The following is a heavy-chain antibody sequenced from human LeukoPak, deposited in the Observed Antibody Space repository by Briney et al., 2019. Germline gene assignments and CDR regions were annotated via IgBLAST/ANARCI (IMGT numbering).Heavy chain of an antibody. CDR2: INGDGRRI. J-gene: IGHJ5*02. Sequence: GGSLRLSCVASGFTFSTAWMHWARQTPGKGLVWVSHINGDGRRINYADDVKGRFTVSRDNAKNTLYLQMNSLRVEDTAVYYCVRDLPRTSGPWGQGTLVTVSS. D-gene: IGHD3-10*01. CDR3: VRDLPRTSGP. V-gene: IGHV3-74*01. CDR1: GFTFSTAW.